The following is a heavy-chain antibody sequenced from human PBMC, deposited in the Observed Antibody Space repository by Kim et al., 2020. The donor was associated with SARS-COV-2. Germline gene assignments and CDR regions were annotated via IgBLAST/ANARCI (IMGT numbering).Heavy chain of an antibody. J-gene: IGHJ4*02. Sequence: YTDPGQGRFTIDRDNAKNALNLEMNSLRAEDPALYYCARVTTITAPFYDYWGRGTLVTVSS. V-gene: IGHV3-23*01. CDR3: ARVTTITAPFYDY. D-gene: IGHD4-4*01.